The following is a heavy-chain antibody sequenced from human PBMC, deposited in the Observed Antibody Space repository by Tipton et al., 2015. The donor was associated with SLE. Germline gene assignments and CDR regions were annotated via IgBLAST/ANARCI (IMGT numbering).Heavy chain of an antibody. CDR2: IYYSGST. V-gene: IGHV4-59*11. CDR1: GGSISTHY. Sequence: TLSLTCTVSGGSISTHYWSWIRQPPGKGLEWIGYIYYSGSTNYNPSLKSRVTISVDTSKNQFSLNLNSVTAADTAVYYCARDSDLDAFDIWGQGTMVTVSS. CDR3: ARDSDLDAFDI. J-gene: IGHJ3*02.